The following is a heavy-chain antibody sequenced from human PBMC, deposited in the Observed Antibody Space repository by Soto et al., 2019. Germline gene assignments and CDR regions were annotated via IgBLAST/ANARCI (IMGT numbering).Heavy chain of an antibody. D-gene: IGHD6-13*01. Sequence: EAQLVESGGGLVQPGRSLRLSCAASGFTFDDFAMHWVRQATGRGLEWVSGINWSGGSSGYSDSVKGRFTISRDNAKNSLYLEMNSLRVEDTALFYCVKANDQQLVEGGPFDMWGQGTMVTVSS. CDR2: INWSGGSS. CDR3: VKANDQQLVEGGPFDM. J-gene: IGHJ3*02. V-gene: IGHV3-9*01. CDR1: GFTFDDFA.